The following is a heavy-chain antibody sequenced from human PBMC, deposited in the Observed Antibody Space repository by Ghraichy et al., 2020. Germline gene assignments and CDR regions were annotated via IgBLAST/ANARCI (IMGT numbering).Heavy chain of an antibody. V-gene: IGHV3-74*01. Sequence: GGSLRLSCAASGFTFSSYWMHWVRQAPGKGLVWVSRINMDGSRTSYADSVKGRFTVSRDSAKNTVYLQMNSLRAEDTALYYCARDRGAFDIWGQGTMVTVSS. CDR3: ARDRGAFDI. J-gene: IGHJ3*02. CDR2: INMDGSRT. CDR1: GFTFSSYW.